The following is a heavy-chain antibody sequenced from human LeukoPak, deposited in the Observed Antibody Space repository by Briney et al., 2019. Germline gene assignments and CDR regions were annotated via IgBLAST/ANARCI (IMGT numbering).Heavy chain of an antibody. J-gene: IGHJ4*02. CDR2: MNPNSGNT. D-gene: IGHD3-22*01. V-gene: IGHV1-8*01. CDR1: GYTFTSYD. Sequence: ASVKVSCKASGYTFTSYDINWVRQATGQGLEWMGWMNPNSGNTGYAQKFQGRVTMTRNTSISTAYMELSSLRSEDTAVYYCASGVITMIYGSSSFDYWGQGTLVTVS. CDR3: ASGVITMIYGSSSFDY.